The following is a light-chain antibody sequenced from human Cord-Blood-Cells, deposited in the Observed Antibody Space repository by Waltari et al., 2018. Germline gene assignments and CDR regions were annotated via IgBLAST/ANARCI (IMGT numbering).Light chain of an antibody. Sequence: EIVFTQSPATLSLSPGERATLSCRASQSVSSYLAWYQQKPGQAPRLLIYDASNRATGIPDRFSGSGCGTEFTLTISSLEPEDFAVYYWQQRSNWPRTFGQGTKVEIK. CDR3: QQRSNWPRT. J-gene: IGKJ1*01. CDR2: DAS. V-gene: IGKV3-11*01. CDR1: QSVSSY.